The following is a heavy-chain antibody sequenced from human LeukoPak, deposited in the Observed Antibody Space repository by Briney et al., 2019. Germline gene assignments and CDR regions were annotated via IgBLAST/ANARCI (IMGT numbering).Heavy chain of an antibody. J-gene: IGHJ5*01. CDR3: AGDPATGYTSEAWFDS. D-gene: IGHD6-13*01. V-gene: IGHV4-61*02. Sequence: SQILSLTCTVSGGSISSGSYFWSWIRQPAGKGLEWIGRINTRGSTNYNPSLKSRVTISVDTSKNRFSLKLSSVTAADTAVYYCAGDPATGYTSEAWFDSWGQGTQVTVSS. CDR1: GGSISSGSYF. CDR2: INTRGST.